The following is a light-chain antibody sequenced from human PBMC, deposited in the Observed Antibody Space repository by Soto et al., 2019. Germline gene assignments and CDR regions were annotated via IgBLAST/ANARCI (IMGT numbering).Light chain of an antibody. CDR3: QQYATSPS. J-gene: IGKJ5*01. Sequence: EIVLTQSPATLSLSPGERATISCRSSQSVNSKLAWCQQKPGRALRLLTYGATNRATGIPDRFGGSVSGTDFTLTLSSLEPEDFAVFYCQQYATSPSFGQGTRLEIK. V-gene: IGKV3-20*01. CDR1: QSVNSK. CDR2: GAT.